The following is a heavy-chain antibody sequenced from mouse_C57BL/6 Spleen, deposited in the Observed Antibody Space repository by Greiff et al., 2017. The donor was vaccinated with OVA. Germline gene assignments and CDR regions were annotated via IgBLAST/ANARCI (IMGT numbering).Heavy chain of an antibody. J-gene: IGHJ2*01. Sequence: QVQLQQPGAELVMPGASVKLSCKASGYTFTSYWMHWVKQRPGQGLEWIGEIDPSDSYTNYNQKFKGKSTFTVDKSSSTAYMQLSSLTSEDSAVYYCARLGGNYFDYWGQGTTLTVSS. CDR1: GYTFTSYW. V-gene: IGHV1-69*01. D-gene: IGHD2-14*01. CDR3: ARLGGNYFDY. CDR2: IDPSDSYT.